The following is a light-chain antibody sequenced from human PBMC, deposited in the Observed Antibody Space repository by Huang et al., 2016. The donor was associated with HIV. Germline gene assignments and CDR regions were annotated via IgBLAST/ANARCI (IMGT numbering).Light chain of an antibody. V-gene: IGKV1-39*01. CDR2: AAS. CDR3: QHSFRPLFT. J-gene: IGKJ3*01. CDR1: QRINHY. Sequence: DIQLTQSPSSVSASVGDSVTITCRSSQRINHYLNLYQQKPGKAPKLLIHAASTLQSGVPSRFSGSGSGTDFTLTISSLQPEDFATYYCQHSFRPLFTFGPGTKVDIK.